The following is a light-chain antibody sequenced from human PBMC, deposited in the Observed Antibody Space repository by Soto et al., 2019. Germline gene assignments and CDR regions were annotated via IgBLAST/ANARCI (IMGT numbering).Light chain of an antibody. V-gene: IGKV4-1*01. Sequence: DIVMTQSPDSLSVSLDERATINCKSSQTVLHGSNYLAWYQQRVGQPPKLLIYWASTRESGVPDRFSGSGSATDFTLTISSLQAEDVAVYYCQQYYTTPVTFGQGTKVEI. CDR3: QQYYTTPVT. CDR1: QTVLHGSNY. J-gene: IGKJ1*01. CDR2: WAS.